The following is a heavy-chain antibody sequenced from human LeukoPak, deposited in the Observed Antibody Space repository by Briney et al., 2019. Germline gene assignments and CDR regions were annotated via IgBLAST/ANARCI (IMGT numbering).Heavy chain of an antibody. CDR1: GFTFSSYG. V-gene: IGHV3-33*01. CDR3: ARDQHSSSWYHFDY. D-gene: IGHD6-13*01. J-gene: IGHJ4*02. CDR2: IWYDGSNK. Sequence: GGSLRLSCAASGFTFSSYGMHWVRQAPGKGLEWVAVIWYDGSNKYYADSVKGRFTISRDNSKNSLYLQMNSLRAEDTAVYYCARDQHSSSWYHFDYWGQGTLVTVSS.